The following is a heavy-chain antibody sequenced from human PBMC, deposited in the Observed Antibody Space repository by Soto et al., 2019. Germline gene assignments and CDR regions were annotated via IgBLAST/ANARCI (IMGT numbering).Heavy chain of an antibody. J-gene: IGHJ4*02. V-gene: IGHV5-51*03. CDR1: GYKFTNYW. CDR2: IYPGDSDT. Sequence: EVQLEQSGTEVKKPGESLKISCKGSGYKFTNYWIGWVRQMPGKGLEWLGLIYPGDSDTRYSSSFQGQVTISADKSIRTAYLQWSSLKASDTAIYYCALVVRGVTTEAHYFDYWGQGTLVTVSS. CDR3: ALVVRGVTTEAHYFDY. D-gene: IGHD3-10*01.